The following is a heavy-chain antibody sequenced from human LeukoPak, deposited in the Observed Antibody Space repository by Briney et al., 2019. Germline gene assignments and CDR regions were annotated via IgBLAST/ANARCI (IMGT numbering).Heavy chain of an antibody. CDR1: GGSISSYY. V-gene: IGHV4-34*01. CDR2: INHSGST. Sequence: SETLSLTCTVSGGSISSYYWSWIRQPPGKGLEWIGEINHSGSTNYNPSLKSRVTISVDTSKNQFSLKLSSVTAADTAVYYCARGHRPRGYSYGYYYYYGMDVWGQGTTVTVSS. CDR3: ARGHRPRGYSYGYYYYYGMDV. D-gene: IGHD5-18*01. J-gene: IGHJ6*02.